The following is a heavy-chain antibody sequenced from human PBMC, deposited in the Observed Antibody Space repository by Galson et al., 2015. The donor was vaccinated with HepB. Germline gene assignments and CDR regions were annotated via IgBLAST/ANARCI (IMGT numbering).Heavy chain of an antibody. CDR3: ARFVDTAMEYAFDI. CDR1: GYTFTSYG. J-gene: IGHJ3*02. V-gene: IGHV1-18*04. Sequence: SVKVSCKASGYTFTSYGISWVRQAPGQGLEWMGRISAYNGNTNYAQKLQGRVTMTTDTSTSTAYMELRSLRSDDTAVYYCARFVDTAMEYAFDIWGQGTMVTVSS. D-gene: IGHD5-18*01. CDR2: ISAYNGNT.